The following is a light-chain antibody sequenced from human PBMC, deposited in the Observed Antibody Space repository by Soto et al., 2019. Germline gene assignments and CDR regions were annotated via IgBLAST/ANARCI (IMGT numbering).Light chain of an antibody. CDR3: EQRSNWLWT. CDR1: QSVTSN. Sequence: EIVLTQSPATLSLSPGERATLSCRASQSVTSNLAWYQQKPGQAPRLLIYDVSSRATGIPARFSGSGSGTDFTLTISSLEPEDFAVYYCEQRSNWLWTFGQGPKVEIK. J-gene: IGKJ1*01. V-gene: IGKV3-11*01. CDR2: DVS.